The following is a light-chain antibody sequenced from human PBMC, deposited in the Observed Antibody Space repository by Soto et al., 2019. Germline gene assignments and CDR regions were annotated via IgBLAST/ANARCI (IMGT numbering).Light chain of an antibody. CDR2: GAS. V-gene: IGKV3-20*01. Sequence: LVLTQSPGTLSLSPGERATLSCSASQSVNSNYLAWYQQKRGQAPRLLIYGASSRATGIPDRFSGSGSGTDFTLTISRLEPEDFAVYYCQESPRTFGQGTKVDIK. J-gene: IGKJ1*01. CDR3: QESPRT. CDR1: QSVNSNY.